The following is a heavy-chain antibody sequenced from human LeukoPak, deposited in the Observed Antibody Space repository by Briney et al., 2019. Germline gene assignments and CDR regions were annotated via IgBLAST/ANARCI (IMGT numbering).Heavy chain of an antibody. V-gene: IGHV4-31*03. CDR3: ARSFFQGMVRGVIGRFDP. CDR1: GGSISSGGYC. D-gene: IGHD3-10*01. Sequence: PSETLSLTCTVSGGSISSGGYCSTWLRQHPGKGLEWIGYIYYSGSTYYHPSLKSRVTISVDTSKNQFSLKLSSVTAADTAVYYCARSFFQGMVRGVIGRFDPWGQGTLVTVSS. CDR2: IYYSGST. J-gene: IGHJ5*02.